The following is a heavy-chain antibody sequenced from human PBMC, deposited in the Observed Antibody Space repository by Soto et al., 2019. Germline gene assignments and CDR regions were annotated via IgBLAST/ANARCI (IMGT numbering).Heavy chain of an antibody. V-gene: IGHV1-18*04. CDR3: VLEGGKIAARPPYYYGMDV. D-gene: IGHD6-6*01. CDR1: GFTFTSDG. CDR2: ISSYNGNT. Sequence: ASVKVSCQPSGFTFTSDGISWVRQTPEQGLEWMGWISSYNGNTNYAQKLQGRVTMTTDTSTSTAYMELRSLRSDDTAVYYCVLEGGKIAARPPYYYGMDVWGQGTTVTVSS. J-gene: IGHJ6*02.